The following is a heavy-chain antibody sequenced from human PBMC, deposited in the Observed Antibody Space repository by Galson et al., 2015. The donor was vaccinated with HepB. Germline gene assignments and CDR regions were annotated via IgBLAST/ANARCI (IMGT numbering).Heavy chain of an antibody. V-gene: IGHV2-5*02. CDR3: AHRPLTFRSDRGGYWNYFDN. J-gene: IGHJ4*02. D-gene: IGHD2-21*01. CDR1: GFSVNTAGVG. Sequence: PALVKPTQTLTLTCTFSGFSVNTAGVGVGWIRQPPGKALERLALIYWDDDKHYNPFLKSRLSITKDASKNQVALMMTDMDPGDTATYFCAHRPLTFRSDRGGYWNYFDNWGQGTLVVVSS. CDR2: IYWDDDK.